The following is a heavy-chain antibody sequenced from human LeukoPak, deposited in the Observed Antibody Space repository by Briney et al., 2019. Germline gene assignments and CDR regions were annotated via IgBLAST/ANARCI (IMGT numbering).Heavy chain of an antibody. J-gene: IGHJ4*02. V-gene: IGHV3-74*01. CDR1: GFNFSSYW. CDR2: INSEVSST. CDR3: ARGGAAMAYY. D-gene: IGHD5-18*01. Sequence: PGGSLRVSCAESGFNFSSYWMHWVRHAPGKGLMWGSRINSEVSSTSYAHSMKRRFTISRDNAKNTLYLQMNGLRVEDTAVYYCARGGAAMAYYWGQGTLVTVSS.